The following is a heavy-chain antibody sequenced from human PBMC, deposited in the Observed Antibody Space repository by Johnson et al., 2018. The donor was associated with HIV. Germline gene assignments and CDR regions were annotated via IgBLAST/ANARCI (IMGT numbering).Heavy chain of an antibody. J-gene: IGHJ3*02. CDR1: GFTFSSYA. V-gene: IGHV3-30*02. CDR2: IRYDGSNK. CDR3: ARGGHAVVAKPFGAFDI. Sequence: QVQLVESGGGVVQPGRSLILSCAASGFTFSSYAMHWVRQAPGKGLEWVAFIRYDGSNKYYAASVKGRFTISRDNSKNTLYLQMNSLRAEDTAVYYCARGGHAVVAKPFGAFDIWGQGTMVTVSS. D-gene: IGHD2-21*01.